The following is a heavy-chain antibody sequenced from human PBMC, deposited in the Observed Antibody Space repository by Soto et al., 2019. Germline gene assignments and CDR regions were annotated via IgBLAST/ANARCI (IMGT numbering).Heavy chain of an antibody. D-gene: IGHD5-12*01. J-gene: IGHJ4*02. V-gene: IGHV3-23*04. CDR1: GFTFSSYG. CDR2: ISGSGGST. Sequence: VQLVESGGGVVQPGRSLRLSCAASGFTFSSYGMHWVRQAPGKGLEWVSAISGSGGSTYYADSVKGRFTISRDNSKNTLYLQMNSLRAEDTAVYYCAKDLFVAMIVVPIYDYWGQGTLVTVSS. CDR3: AKDLFVAMIVVPIYDY.